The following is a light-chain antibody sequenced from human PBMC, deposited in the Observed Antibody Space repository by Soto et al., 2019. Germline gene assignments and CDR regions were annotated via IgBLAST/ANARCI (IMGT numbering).Light chain of an antibody. V-gene: IGKV1-5*01. CDR1: QSIKNW. CDR2: DAS. J-gene: IGKJ1*01. CDR3: QQYNTYSPPWT. Sequence: DIQMTQSPSTLSASVGDRVTITCRASQSIKNWLAWYQQKPGKAPRLLIYDASSLESGVPSRFSGSGSGAEFTLTISSLQPDDFATYYCQQYNTYSPPWTFGQGTKVEI.